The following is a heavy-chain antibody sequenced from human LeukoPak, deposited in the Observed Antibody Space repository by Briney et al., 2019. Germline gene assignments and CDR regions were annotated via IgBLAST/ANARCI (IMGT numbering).Heavy chain of an antibody. V-gene: IGHV1-2*02. CDR1: GYTFMGYD. Sequence: GASVKVSCKASGYTFMGYDMHWVRQAPGQGLEWMGWISPNSGGTNYAQNFQGRVTMTRDTSISTAYMELSRLRSDDTAVYYCARGSVATISGYWGQGTLVTVSS. CDR3: ARGSVATISGY. J-gene: IGHJ4*02. D-gene: IGHD5-12*01. CDR2: ISPNSGGT.